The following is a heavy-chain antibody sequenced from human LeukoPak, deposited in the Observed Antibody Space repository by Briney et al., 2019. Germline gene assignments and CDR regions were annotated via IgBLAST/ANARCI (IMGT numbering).Heavy chain of an antibody. V-gene: IGHV3-9*01. J-gene: IGHJ4*02. Sequence: GGSLKLSCAASGFTFSSCAIHWVRQAPGQGLEWVSGISRNIGTIAYADSVKGRVTVSRDNAKNSLYLQMNSLITEDTALYYCAKSVRGSNWGSLDYWGQGTLVTVSS. CDR1: GFTFSSCA. D-gene: IGHD7-27*01. CDR2: ISRNIGTI. CDR3: AKSVRGSNWGSLDY.